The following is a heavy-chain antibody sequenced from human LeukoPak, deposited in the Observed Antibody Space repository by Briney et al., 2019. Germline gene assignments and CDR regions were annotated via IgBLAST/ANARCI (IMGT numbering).Heavy chain of an antibody. V-gene: IGHV3-21*01. Sequence: GGSLRLSCAASGFTFSSYSMNWVRQAPGKGLEWVSSISSSSSYIYYADSVKGRFTISRDNAKNSLYLQMNSLRAEDTAVYYCARDQRYSVTNYYCYGMDVWGQGTTVTVSS. D-gene: IGHD4-17*01. CDR3: ARDQRYSVTNYYCYGMDV. CDR2: ISSSSSYI. J-gene: IGHJ6*02. CDR1: GFTFSSYS.